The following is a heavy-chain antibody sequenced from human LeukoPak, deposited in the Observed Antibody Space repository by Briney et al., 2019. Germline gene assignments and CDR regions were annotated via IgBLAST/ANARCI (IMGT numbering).Heavy chain of an antibody. CDR3: ARSPTKRVTEDY. V-gene: IGHV3-72*01. J-gene: IGHJ4*02. Sequence: GGSLRLSCATSGFTFNDHYLGWVRQAPGKGLEWVGRTKNRANSYTTEYAASVKGRFTISRDDSINSLRLQMNSLKTEDTAIYYCARSPTKRVTEDYWGQGTLVTVSS. CDR1: GFTFNDHY. D-gene: IGHD5-18*01. CDR2: TKNRANSYTT.